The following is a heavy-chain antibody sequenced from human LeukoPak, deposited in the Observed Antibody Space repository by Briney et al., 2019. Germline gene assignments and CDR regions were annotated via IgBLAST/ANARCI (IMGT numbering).Heavy chain of an antibody. CDR1: GGTFSSYA. V-gene: IGHV1-69*05. J-gene: IGHJ4*02. CDR3: ARDLDGDYLNADY. CDR2: IIPIFGTA. Sequence: SVKVSCKASGGTFSSYAIRWVRQAPGQGLEWMGRIIPIFGTANYAQKFQGRVTITTDESTSTAYMELSSLRSEDTAVYYCARDLDGDYLNADYWGQGTLVTVSS. D-gene: IGHD4-17*01.